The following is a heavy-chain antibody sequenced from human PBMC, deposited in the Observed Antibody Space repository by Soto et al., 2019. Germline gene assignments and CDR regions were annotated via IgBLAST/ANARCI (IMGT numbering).Heavy chain of an antibody. J-gene: IGHJ4*02. CDR1: GFTFSGSD. CDR2: IRSKANSYAT. Sequence: EVQLVESGGGLVQPGGSLKLSCAASGFTFSGSDMHWVRQASGKGLEWVGRIRSKANSYATAYAASVKGRFTISRDDSKNTAYLQINSLKTEDTAVYYCTCYYDSRDYWGQGTLVTVSS. V-gene: IGHV3-73*02. D-gene: IGHD3-22*01. CDR3: TCYYDSRDY.